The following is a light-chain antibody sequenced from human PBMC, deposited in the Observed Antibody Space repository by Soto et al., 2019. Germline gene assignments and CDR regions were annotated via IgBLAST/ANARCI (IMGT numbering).Light chain of an antibody. CDR1: QSVLFSSNNKNY. J-gene: IGKJ3*01. CDR3: QQYYSSPFT. Sequence: DIVMTQSPDSLAVSLGERATIHCKSSQSVLFSSNNKNYVAWYQQKPGQPPKVLIYWASTRESGVPDRFSGGGSGTDFTLTSNSLQAEDVAVYYCQQYYSSPFTFGPGTKVDV. V-gene: IGKV4-1*01. CDR2: WAS.